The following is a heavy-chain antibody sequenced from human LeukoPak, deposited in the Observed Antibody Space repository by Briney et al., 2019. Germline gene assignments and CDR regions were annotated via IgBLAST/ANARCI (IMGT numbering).Heavy chain of an antibody. CDR3: AKIATIFGVVIIRPHEVMFDY. CDR2: ISGSGGST. CDR1: GFTFSCYA. Sequence: GGSLRLSCAASGFTFSCYAMSWVRQAPGKGLEWVSAISGSGGSTYYADSGKGRFTISRDNSKNTLYLQMNSLRAEDTAVYYCAKIATIFGVVIIRPHEVMFDYWGQGTLATVSS. D-gene: IGHD3-3*01. V-gene: IGHV3-23*01. J-gene: IGHJ4*02.